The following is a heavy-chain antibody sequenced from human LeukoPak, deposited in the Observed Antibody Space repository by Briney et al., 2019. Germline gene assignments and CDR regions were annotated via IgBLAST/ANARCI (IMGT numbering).Heavy chain of an antibody. Sequence: GGSLRLSCAASGFTFSSYWMHWVRQAPGKGLVWVSRINSDGSSTSYADFVKGRFTISRDNAKNTLYLQMNSLRVEDTAAYYCARVVRSGFDPWGQGTLVTVSS. CDR1: GFTFSSYW. CDR2: INSDGSST. D-gene: IGHD2/OR15-2a*01. V-gene: IGHV3-74*01. J-gene: IGHJ5*02. CDR3: ARVVRSGFDP.